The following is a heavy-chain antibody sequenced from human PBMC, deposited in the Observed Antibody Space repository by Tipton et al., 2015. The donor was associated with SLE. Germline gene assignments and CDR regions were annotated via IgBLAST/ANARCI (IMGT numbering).Heavy chain of an antibody. CDR3: ARRVSGWSYMDV. Sequence: LRLSCTVSGGPISSHYWSWIRQPPGKGLEWIGEIYHSGSTNYNPSLKSRVTISVDKSKNQFSLKLSSVTAADTAVYYCARRVSGWSYMDVWGQGTTVTVSS. J-gene: IGHJ6*02. D-gene: IGHD6-19*01. CDR2: IYHSGST. CDR1: GGPISSHY. V-gene: IGHV4-59*11.